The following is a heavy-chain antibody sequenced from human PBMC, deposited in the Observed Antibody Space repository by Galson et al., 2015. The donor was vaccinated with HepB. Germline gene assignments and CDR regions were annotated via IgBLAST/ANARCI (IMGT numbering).Heavy chain of an antibody. Sequence: SVKVSCKASGYTFTNYAIHWVRQAPGQSLEWMGWINAGNGNTKYSQNSQGRVTLTRDTSATTAYMELTSLRSEDTAVYYCARDLTYYDSGGYDRHHYYGLDVRGRGTAVTVSS. J-gene: IGHJ6*02. CDR2: INAGNGNT. CDR3: ARDLTYYDSGGYDRHHYYGLDV. CDR1: GYTFTNYA. D-gene: IGHD3-22*01. V-gene: IGHV1-3*01.